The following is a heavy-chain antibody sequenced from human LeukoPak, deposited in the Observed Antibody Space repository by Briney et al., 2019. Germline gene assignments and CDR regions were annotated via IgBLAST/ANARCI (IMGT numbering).Heavy chain of an antibody. Sequence: NPGGSLRLSCAASGLTFSSYSMNWVRQAPGKGLEWVSSISSSSSYIYYADSVKGRFTISRDNAKNSLYLQMNSLRAEDTAVYYCARDDWELLHYYYYGMDVWGQGTTVTVSS. J-gene: IGHJ6*02. CDR2: ISSSSSYI. CDR1: GLTFSSYS. CDR3: ARDDWELLHYYYYGMDV. V-gene: IGHV3-21*01. D-gene: IGHD1-26*01.